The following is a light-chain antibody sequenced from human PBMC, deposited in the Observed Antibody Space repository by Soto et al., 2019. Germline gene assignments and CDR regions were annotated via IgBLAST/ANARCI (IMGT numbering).Light chain of an antibody. CDR3: QHYSTVWA. CDR2: DAS. Sequence: DIQMTQSPSTLSASVGDRVTITCWASQSISSWLAWYQQKPGKAPKLLIYDASSLESGVPSRFSGSGSGTEFTLTISSLQPEDFATYYCQHYSTVWAFGQGTKVDIK. J-gene: IGKJ1*01. V-gene: IGKV1-5*01. CDR1: QSISSW.